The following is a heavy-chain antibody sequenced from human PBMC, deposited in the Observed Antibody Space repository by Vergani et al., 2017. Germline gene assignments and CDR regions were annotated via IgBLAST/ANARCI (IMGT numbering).Heavy chain of an antibody. V-gene: IGHV4-39*07. CDR2: IYHSGST. D-gene: IGHD2-2*01. CDR3: AREGCSSTSCPNWYFDL. Sequence: QLQLQESGPGLVKPSETLSLTCTVSGGSISSSSYYWGWIRQPPGKGLEWIGSIYHSGSTYYNPSLKSRVTISVDTSKNQFSLKLSSVTAADTAVYYCAREGCSSTSCPNWYFDLWGRGTLVTVSS. CDR1: GGSISSSSYY. J-gene: IGHJ2*01.